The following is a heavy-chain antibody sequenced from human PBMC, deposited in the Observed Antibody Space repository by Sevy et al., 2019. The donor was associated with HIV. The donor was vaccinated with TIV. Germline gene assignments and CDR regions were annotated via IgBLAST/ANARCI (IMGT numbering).Heavy chain of an antibody. D-gene: IGHD6-19*01. CDR2: IYPGDSDT. V-gene: IGHV5-51*01. CDR1: GYSFTSYW. Sequence: GESLKISCKGSGYSFTSYWIGWVRQMPGKGLEWMGIIYPGDSDTRYSPSFQAQVTNSADKSISTAYLQWSSLKASDTAMYYCARPIAVAGHSLGTSYDAFDIWGQGTMVTVSS. CDR3: ARPIAVAGHSLGTSYDAFDI. J-gene: IGHJ3*02.